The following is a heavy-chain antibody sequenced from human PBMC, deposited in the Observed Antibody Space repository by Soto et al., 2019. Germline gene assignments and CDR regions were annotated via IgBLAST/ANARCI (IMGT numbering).Heavy chain of an antibody. V-gene: IGHV1-69*12. Sequence: QVQLVQSGAEVKKPGSSVKVSCKASGGTFSSYAISWVRQAPGQGLEWMGGIIPIFGTANYAQKFQGRVTITADESTSTAYMELSSLRSEDTAVYYCARVGIAAAGPYDYYGMDVWGQGTTVTVSS. CDR1: GGTFSSYA. J-gene: IGHJ6*02. CDR3: ARVGIAAAGPYDYYGMDV. D-gene: IGHD6-13*01. CDR2: IIPIFGTA.